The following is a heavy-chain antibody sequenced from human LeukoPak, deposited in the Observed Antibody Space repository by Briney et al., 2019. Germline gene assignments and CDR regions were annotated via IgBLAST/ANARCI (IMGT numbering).Heavy chain of an antibody. Sequence: SQTLSLTCTVSGGSISSGDYYWTWIRQPPGKGLEWIGYIYYSGSTYYSPSLKSRATDSVDTSKNEFSLRLRSVTAADTAVYYCARGLGSSWYGDWGQGTLVTVSS. J-gene: IGHJ4*02. CDR3: ARGLGSSWYGD. CDR1: GGSISSGDYY. D-gene: IGHD6-13*01. V-gene: IGHV4-30-4*01. CDR2: IYYSGST.